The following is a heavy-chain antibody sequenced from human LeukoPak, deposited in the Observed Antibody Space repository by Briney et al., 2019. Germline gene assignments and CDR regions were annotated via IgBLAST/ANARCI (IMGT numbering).Heavy chain of an antibody. Sequence: SETLSLTCTVSGGSISSSSYYWGWIRQPPGKGLEWIGSIYYSGSTYYNPSLKSRVTISVDTSKNQFSLKLSSVTAADTAVYYCARIRLLWFGELRYWGQGTLVTVSS. V-gene: IGHV4-39*07. CDR3: ARIRLLWFGELRY. J-gene: IGHJ4*02. D-gene: IGHD3-10*01. CDR2: IYYSGST. CDR1: GGSISSSSYY.